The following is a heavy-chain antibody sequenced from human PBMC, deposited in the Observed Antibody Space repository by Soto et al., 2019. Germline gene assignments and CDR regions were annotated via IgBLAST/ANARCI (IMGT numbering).Heavy chain of an antibody. CDR3: ARESEDLTSNFDY. J-gene: IGHJ4*02. CDR1: GFTFSDYS. V-gene: IGHV3-21*01. Sequence: GGSLRLSCAASGFTFSDYSMHWVRQAPGKGLEWVSVITGSRGKTYYADSMKGRFTVSRDNAKNSVYLEMNSLSAEDTAVYYCARESEDLTSNFDYWDQGTLVTVSS. CDR2: ITGSRGKT.